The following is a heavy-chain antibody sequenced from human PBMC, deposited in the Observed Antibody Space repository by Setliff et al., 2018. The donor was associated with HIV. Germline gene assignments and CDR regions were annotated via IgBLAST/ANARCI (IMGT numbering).Heavy chain of an antibody. CDR1: GFTFRKYA. J-gene: IGHJ4*02. CDR3: ARTYYGGNY. Sequence: PGGSLRLSCAASGFTFRKYAMNWVRQAPGKGLEWVATIKQDGSEKYYVDSVRGRFTISRDNAENSLYLRMNSLRAEDTAVYYCARTYYGGNYWGQGALVTVSS. V-gene: IGHV3-7*03. CDR2: IKQDGSEK. D-gene: IGHD4-17*01.